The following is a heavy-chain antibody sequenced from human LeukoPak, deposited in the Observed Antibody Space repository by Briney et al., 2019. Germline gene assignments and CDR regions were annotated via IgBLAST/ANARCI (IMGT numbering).Heavy chain of an antibody. Sequence: GESLKISCKASGYRFTNYWIAWVRQMPGKGLEWMGIIYPGDSDTKYSQPFQGQVTFSADKSSSTAYLQWSSLKASDTAMYYCARRHDDSSGHAYNYWGQGTLVTVSS. CDR2: IYPGDSDT. CDR3: ARRHDDSSGHAYNY. J-gene: IGHJ4*02. D-gene: IGHD3-22*01. CDR1: GYRFTNYW. V-gene: IGHV5-51*01.